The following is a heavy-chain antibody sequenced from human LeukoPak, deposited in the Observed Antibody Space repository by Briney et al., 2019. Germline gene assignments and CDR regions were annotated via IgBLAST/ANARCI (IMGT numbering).Heavy chain of an antibody. Sequence: GGSLRLSCAASGFTFSSYAMSWVRQAPGKGLEWVSAISGSGGSTYYADSVKGRFTISRDNSKNTLYLQMNSLRAEDTAVYYCAKAPTMVRGVPYYFDYWGQGTLVTVSS. CDR2: ISGSGGST. J-gene: IGHJ4*02. D-gene: IGHD3-10*01. CDR1: GFTFSSYA. V-gene: IGHV3-23*01. CDR3: AKAPTMVRGVPYYFDY.